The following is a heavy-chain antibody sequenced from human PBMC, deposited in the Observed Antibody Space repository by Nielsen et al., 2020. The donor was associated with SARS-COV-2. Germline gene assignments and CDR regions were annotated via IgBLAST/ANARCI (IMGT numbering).Heavy chain of an antibody. Sequence: ASVKVSCKASGYTFTDYYIHWLRQAPGQGLEWMGRINHYSGGPNYAQKFQGTVTMTRDESISTVYMELTSDDTAVYYCARARATIFGLVMSYSMDVLGQGTTVAVSS. V-gene: IGHV1-2*06. D-gene: IGHD3/OR15-3a*01. CDR1: GYTFTDYY. CDR3: ARARATIFGLVMSYSMDV. CDR2: INHYSGGP. J-gene: IGHJ6*02.